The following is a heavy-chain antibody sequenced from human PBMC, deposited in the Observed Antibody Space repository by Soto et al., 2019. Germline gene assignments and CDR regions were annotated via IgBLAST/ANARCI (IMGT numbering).Heavy chain of an antibody. J-gene: IGHJ4*02. CDR2: ISGSGGST. V-gene: IGHV3-23*01. CDR1: GFTFSSYA. Sequence: GGSLRLSCAASGFTFSSYAMSWVRQAPGKGLEWVSAISGSGGSTYYADSVKGRFTISRDNSKNTLYLQMNSLRAEDTAIYYCAKETYPYTYGDSSLAYWGQGTLVTVSS. CDR3: AKETYPYTYGDSSLAY. D-gene: IGHD4-17*01.